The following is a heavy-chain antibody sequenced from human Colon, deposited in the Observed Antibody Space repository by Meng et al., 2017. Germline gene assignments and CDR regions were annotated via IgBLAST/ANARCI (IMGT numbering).Heavy chain of an antibody. CDR1: GGSISSSSYY. D-gene: IGHD6-19*01. CDR2: ISYSGST. CDR3: VRSSGWVRTGFDP. Sequence: QLQLQESGPGLVKPAETLSRTCTVSGGSISSSSYYWGWIRQPPGKGLEWIGSISYSGSTYYNPSLKSRVTISADTSKNQFSLKLSSVTAADTAVYYCVRSSGWVRTGFDPWGQGTLVTVSS. V-gene: IGHV4-39*01. J-gene: IGHJ5*02.